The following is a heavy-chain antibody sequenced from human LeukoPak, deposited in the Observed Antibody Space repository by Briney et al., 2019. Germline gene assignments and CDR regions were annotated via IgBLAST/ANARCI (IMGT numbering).Heavy chain of an antibody. J-gene: IGHJ4*02. CDR3: TRDIYGPGDY. D-gene: IGHD4-17*01. CDR1: GFTFSNSW. V-gene: IGHV3-74*01. Sequence: PGGSLRLSCAASGFTFSNSWMQWVRQAPGKGLVWVSLINPDGSSSGYADSVKGRFTISRDNAKNTLYVQMNSLRAEDTAVYYCTRDIYGPGDYWGQGTLVAVSS. CDR2: INPDGSSS.